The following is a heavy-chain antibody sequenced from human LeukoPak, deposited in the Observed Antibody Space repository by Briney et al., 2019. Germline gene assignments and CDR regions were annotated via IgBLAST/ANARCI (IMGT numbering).Heavy chain of an antibody. CDR3: ARVYSSGWRDAFDI. V-gene: IGHV4-4*07. CDR2: IYTSGST. CDR1: GGSISSYY. D-gene: IGHD6-19*01. Sequence: SETLSLTCTVSGGSISSYYWSWIRQPAGKGLEWIGRIYTSGSTNYNPSLKSRVTMSVDTSKNQFSLKVSSVTAADTAVYYCARVYSSGWRDAFDIWGQGTMVTVSS. J-gene: IGHJ3*02.